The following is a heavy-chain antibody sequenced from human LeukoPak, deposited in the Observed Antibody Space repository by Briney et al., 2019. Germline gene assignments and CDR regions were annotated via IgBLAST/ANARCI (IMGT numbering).Heavy chain of an antibody. CDR1: GFTFSSHA. CDR2: ISSSSSYI. CDR3: ARYYGSGNFDY. D-gene: IGHD3-10*01. V-gene: IGHV3-21*01. J-gene: IGHJ4*02. Sequence: PGGSLRLSCAVSGFTFSSHAMGWVRQAPGKGLEWVSSISSSSSYIYYADSVKGRFTISRDNAKNSLYLQMNSLRAEDTAVYHCARYYGSGNFDYWGQGTLVTVSS.